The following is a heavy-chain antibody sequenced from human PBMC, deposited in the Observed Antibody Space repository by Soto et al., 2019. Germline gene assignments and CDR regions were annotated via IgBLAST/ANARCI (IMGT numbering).Heavy chain of an antibody. CDR1: GYSFTSYW. V-gene: IGHV5-10-1*01. D-gene: IGHD3-10*01. CDR3: ACGSGSYYMNYYYGMEV. Sequence: GESLNISCKGSGYSFTSYWISWVRQMPGKGLEWMGRIDPSDSYTNYSPSFQGHVTISADKSISTAYLQWSSLKASDTAMYYCACGSGSYYMNYYYGMEVWGEGTTVTVSS. CDR2: IDPSDSYT. J-gene: IGHJ6*04.